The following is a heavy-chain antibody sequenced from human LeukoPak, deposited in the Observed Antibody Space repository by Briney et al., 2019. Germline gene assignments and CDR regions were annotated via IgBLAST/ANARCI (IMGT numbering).Heavy chain of an antibody. Sequence: PGGSLRLSCAASGFTFSTYAMSWVRQAPGKGLEWVSIISGSSRHIYYADSVTGRFTISRDNSKNTLYLQMTSLRAGDTAVSYCEKDLDDCWGQATLVTAS. CDR2: ISGSSRHI. V-gene: IGHV3-23*01. J-gene: IGHJ5*01. CDR1: GFTFSTYA. CDR3: EKDLDDC.